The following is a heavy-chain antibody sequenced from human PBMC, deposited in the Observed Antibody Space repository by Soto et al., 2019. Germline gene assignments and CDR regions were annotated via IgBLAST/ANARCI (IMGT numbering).Heavy chain of an antibody. CDR1: GGTFSSYA. J-gene: IGHJ6*02. CDR2: IIPISGTA. CDR3: ARSQGSSTSLEIYYYYYYGMDV. Sequence: QVQLVQSGAEVKKPGSSVKVSCKASGGTFSSYAISWVRQAPGQGLEWMVGIIPISGTANYAQKFQGSVTITADESTSTAYMELSSLRSEDTAVYYCARSQGSSTSLEIYYYYYYGMDVWGQGTTVTVSS. V-gene: IGHV1-69*01. D-gene: IGHD2-2*01.